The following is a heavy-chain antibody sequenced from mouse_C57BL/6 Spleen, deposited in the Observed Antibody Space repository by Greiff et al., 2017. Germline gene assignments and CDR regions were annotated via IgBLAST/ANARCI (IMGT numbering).Heavy chain of an antibody. V-gene: IGHV5-17*01. CDR3: ATIYYGNYSYAMDY. CDR1: GFTFSDYG. J-gene: IGHJ4*01. CDR2: ISSGSSTI. D-gene: IGHD2-1*01. Sequence: EVQLVESGGGLVKPGGSLKLSCAASGFTFSDYGMHWVRQAPEKGLEWVAYISSGSSTIYYADTVKGRFTISRDNAKNTLFLQMTSLRSEDTAMYYCATIYYGNYSYAMDYWGKGTSVTVSS.